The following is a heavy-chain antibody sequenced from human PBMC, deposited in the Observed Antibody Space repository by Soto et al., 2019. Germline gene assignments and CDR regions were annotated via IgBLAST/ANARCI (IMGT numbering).Heavy chain of an antibody. J-gene: IGHJ6*02. Sequence: SLRLSCAASGFTFSYYEMNWVRQAPGKGLEWVSYLSSSGSTINYADSVKGRFTISRDNAKNSLYLQMNSLRAEDTAIYYCARYSVYSGTYGLDVWGQGTTVTVSS. CDR1: GFTFSYYE. CDR2: LSSSGSTI. V-gene: IGHV3-48*03. CDR3: ARYSVYSGTYGLDV. D-gene: IGHD2-21*01.